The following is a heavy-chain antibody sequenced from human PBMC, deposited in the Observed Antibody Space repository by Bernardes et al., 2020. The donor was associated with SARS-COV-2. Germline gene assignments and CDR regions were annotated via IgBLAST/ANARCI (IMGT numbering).Heavy chain of an antibody. D-gene: IGHD4-17*01. Sequence: GESLLLSCAASGFTFRDSTLHWVRQAPGPGLEWVAVIWHDGSREYYVDSVKGRFAISRDNSNNTHYQQMNNMRVEDTALYRCATEDGEWLDSWGQGTLVTVAS. V-gene: IGHV3-33*01. CDR3: ATEDGEWLDS. CDR2: IWHDGSRE. J-gene: IGHJ5*01. CDR1: GFTFRDST.